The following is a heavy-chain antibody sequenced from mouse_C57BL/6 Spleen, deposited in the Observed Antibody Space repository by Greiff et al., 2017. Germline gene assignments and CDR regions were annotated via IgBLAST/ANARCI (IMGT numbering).Heavy chain of an antibody. V-gene: IGHV2-2*01. J-gene: IGHJ1*03. CDR1: GFSLTSYG. CDR3: ARNPYYYGSSYSYWYFDV. D-gene: IGHD1-1*01. Sequence: VKLQESGPGLVQPSQSLSITCTVSGFSLTSYGVHWVRQSPGKGLEWLGVIWSGGSTDYNAAFISRLSISKDNSKSQVFFKMNSLQADDTAIYYCARNPYYYGSSYSYWYFDVWGTGTTVTVSS. CDR2: IWSGGST.